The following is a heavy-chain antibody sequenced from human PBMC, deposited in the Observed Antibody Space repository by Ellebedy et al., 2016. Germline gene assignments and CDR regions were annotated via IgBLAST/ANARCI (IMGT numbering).Heavy chain of an antibody. D-gene: IGHD3-16*01. CDR2: ITSGSTYI. Sequence: GESLKISCAASGFTLSSYSMNWVRQAPGKGLEWVSSITSGSTYIYYADSVKGRFTISRDNAKNSVYLQMNSLRGEDTAVYYCARGVGGTSLNWFDPWGQGTLVTVSS. V-gene: IGHV3-21*01. J-gene: IGHJ5*02. CDR1: GFTLSSYS. CDR3: ARGVGGTSLNWFDP.